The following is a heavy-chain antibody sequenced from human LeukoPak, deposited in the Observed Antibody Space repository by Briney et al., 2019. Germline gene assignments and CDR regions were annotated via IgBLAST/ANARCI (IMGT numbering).Heavy chain of an antibody. CDR1: GYTFTGYY. CDR3: ARDRPLGYCSSTSCYILDY. Sequence: ASVKVSCKASGYTFTGYYMHWVRQAPGQGLEWMGWINPNSGGTNYAQKFQGRVTMTRDTSISTAYMELSRLGSDDTAVYYCARDRPLGYCSSTSCYILDYWGQGTLVTVSS. D-gene: IGHD2-2*02. CDR2: INPNSGGT. J-gene: IGHJ4*02. V-gene: IGHV1-2*02.